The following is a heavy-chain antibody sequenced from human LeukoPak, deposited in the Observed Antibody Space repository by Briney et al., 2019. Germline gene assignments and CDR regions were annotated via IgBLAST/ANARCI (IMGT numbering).Heavy chain of an antibody. CDR3: AKSKSPYPMDYIFDF. J-gene: IGHJ4*02. CDR2: ISNDGSIT. CDR1: GFSFSSYG. Sequence: GGSLRLSGAASGFSFSSYGMHWVRQAPGKGMEWVAVISNDGSITKYGDSVKGRFTISRDNSKNTLYVQMNSLRTDDAAVYYCAKSKSPYPMDYIFDFWGQGTLVTVSS. V-gene: IGHV3-30*18. D-gene: IGHD4-11*01.